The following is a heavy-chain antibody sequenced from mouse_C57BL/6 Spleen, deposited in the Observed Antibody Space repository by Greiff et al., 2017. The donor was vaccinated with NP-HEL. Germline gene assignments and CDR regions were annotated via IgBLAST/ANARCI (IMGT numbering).Heavy chain of an antibody. CDR1: GYSITSGYY. CDR2: ISYDGSN. J-gene: IGHJ4*01. Sequence: QLQESGPGLVKPSQSLSLTCSVTGYSITSGYYWNWIRQFPGNKLEWMGYISYDGSNNYNPSLKNRISITRDTSKNQFFLKLNSVTTEDTATYYCARGGDYLYAMDYWGQGTSVTVSS. CDR3: ARGGDYLYAMDY. D-gene: IGHD2-4*01. V-gene: IGHV3-6*01.